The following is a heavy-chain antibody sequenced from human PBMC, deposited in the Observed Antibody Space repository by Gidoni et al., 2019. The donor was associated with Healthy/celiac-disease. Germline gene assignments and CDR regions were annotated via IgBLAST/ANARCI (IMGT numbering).Heavy chain of an antibody. CDR1: GFTFSSYS. Sequence: VQLVESGGGLVKPGGSLRLSCAASGFTFSSYSMNWVRQAPGKGLEWVSSISSSSSYIYYADSVKGRFTISRDNAKNSLYLQMNSLRAEDTAVYYCASLYLGATPFDYWGQGTLVTVSS. CDR2: ISSSSSYI. V-gene: IGHV3-21*01. J-gene: IGHJ4*02. D-gene: IGHD1-26*01. CDR3: ASLYLGATPFDY.